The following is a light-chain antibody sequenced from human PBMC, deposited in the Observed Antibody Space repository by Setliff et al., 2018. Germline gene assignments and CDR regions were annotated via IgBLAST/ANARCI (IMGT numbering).Light chain of an antibody. CDR3: SSYAGSSTII. CDR2: GAS. CDR1: SSDIGGYNY. Sequence: QSVLTQPASVSGSPGQSITISCTGPSSDIGGYNYVSWYQQYPGKAPQLIIYGASKRPSGVSDRFSGSKSGNTASLTISGLQVEDEADYYCSSYAGSSTIIFGGGTKVTVL. V-gene: IGLV2-14*03. J-gene: IGLJ2*01.